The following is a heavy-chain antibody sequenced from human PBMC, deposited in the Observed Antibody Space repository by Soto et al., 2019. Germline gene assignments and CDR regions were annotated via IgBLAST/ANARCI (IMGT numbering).Heavy chain of an antibody. CDR1: GGSISSYD. Sequence: QVQLQESGPGLMKPSETLSLTCAVSGGSISSYDWSWIRQTAGKGLEWIGRIYPSGNTNYNPSLKSRVTMSLDTSKNQWSLKLRSVTAADTAVYFCAGDEGYYYPGVGVWGQGTAVTVSA. V-gene: IGHV4-4*07. CDR2: IYPSGNT. J-gene: IGHJ6*01. CDR3: AGDEGYYYPGVGV.